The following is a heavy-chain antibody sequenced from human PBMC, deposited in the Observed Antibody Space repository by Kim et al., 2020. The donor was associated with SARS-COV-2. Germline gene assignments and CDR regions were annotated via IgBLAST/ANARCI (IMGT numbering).Heavy chain of an antibody. Sequence: GGSLRLSCAASGFTFSSYAMHWVRQAPGKGLEWVAVISYDGSNKYYADSVKGRFTISRDNSKNTLYLQMNSLRAEDTAVYYCARAQGYCSSTSCYRGAFDIWGQGTMVTVSS. D-gene: IGHD2-2*02. CDR1: GFTFSSYA. CDR2: ISYDGSNK. J-gene: IGHJ3*02. CDR3: ARAQGYCSSTSCYRGAFDI. V-gene: IGHV3-30*04.